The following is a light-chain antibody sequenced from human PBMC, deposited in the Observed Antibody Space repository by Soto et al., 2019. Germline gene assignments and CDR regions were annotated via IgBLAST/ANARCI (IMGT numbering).Light chain of an antibody. CDR3: QQYDSSPWT. CDR2: GAS. Sequence: EIVLTQSPGTLSLSPGERSTLSCMASQTVSSSYLAWFQQKPGQAPRLLIYGASYRATGITDRFSGSGSGTDFTLTISRLGPEDFAVYYCQQYDSSPWTFGQGTKVDIK. CDR1: QTVSSSY. V-gene: IGKV3-20*01. J-gene: IGKJ1*01.